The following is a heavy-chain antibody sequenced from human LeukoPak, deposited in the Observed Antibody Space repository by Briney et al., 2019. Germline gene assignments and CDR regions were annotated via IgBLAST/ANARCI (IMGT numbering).Heavy chain of an antibody. Sequence: GASVKVSCKASGYTFTSYAMHWVRQAPGQRLEWMGWINAGNGNTKYSQKFQGRVTITRDTSASTAYMELSSLRSEDTAVYYCARLSSGWYGMDYFDYWGQGTLVTVSS. CDR3: ARLSSGWYGMDYFDY. J-gene: IGHJ4*02. V-gene: IGHV1-3*01. CDR1: GYTFTSYA. D-gene: IGHD6-19*01. CDR2: INAGNGNT.